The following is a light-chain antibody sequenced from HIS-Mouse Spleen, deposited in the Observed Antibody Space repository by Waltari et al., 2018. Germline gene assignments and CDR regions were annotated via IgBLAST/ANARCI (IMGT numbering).Light chain of an antibody. V-gene: IGLV3-10*01. CDR1: ALPKKY. CDR2: EDS. CDR3: YSTDSSGNHRV. Sequence: SYELTQPPSVSVSPGQTARITCSGDALPKKYAYWYQQKSGQAPVLVISEDSKRPSGIPERFSGSSSGTMATLTISGAQVEDEADDYCYSTDSSGNHRVFGGGTKLTVL. J-gene: IGLJ2*01.